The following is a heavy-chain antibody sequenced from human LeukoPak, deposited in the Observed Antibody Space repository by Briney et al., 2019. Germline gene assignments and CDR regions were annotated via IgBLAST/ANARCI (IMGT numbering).Heavy chain of an antibody. V-gene: IGHV4-39*07. Sequence: PSETLSLTCTVSGGSISSSSYYWGWIRQPPGKGLEWIGSIYHSGSTYYNPSLKSRVTISVDRSKNQFSLKLSSVTAADTAVYYCASSRTGAFDIWGQGTMVTVSS. D-gene: IGHD1-14*01. CDR2: IYHSGST. J-gene: IGHJ3*02. CDR1: GGSISSSSYY. CDR3: ASSRTGAFDI.